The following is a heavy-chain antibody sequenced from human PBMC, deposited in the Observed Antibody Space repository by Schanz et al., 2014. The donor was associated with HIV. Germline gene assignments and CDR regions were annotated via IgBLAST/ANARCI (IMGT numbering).Heavy chain of an antibody. V-gene: IGHV1-69*10. D-gene: IGHD2-15*01. CDR3: AREGGNLVEGGYFFDY. CDR2: IVPVLAVA. CDR1: GYTFTSYG. J-gene: IGHJ4*02. Sequence: QVQLVQSGAEVKKPGASVKVSCKASGYTFTSYGISWVRQAPGQGLEWMGGIVPVLAVANYAQKFQGRVTITADKSTSTAYMELSSLRSEDTAVYYCAREGGNLVEGGYFFDYWGQGTLVTVSS.